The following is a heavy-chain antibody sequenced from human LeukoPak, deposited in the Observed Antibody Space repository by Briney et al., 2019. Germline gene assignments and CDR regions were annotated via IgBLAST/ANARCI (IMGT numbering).Heavy chain of an antibody. J-gene: IGHJ4*02. CDR1: GASISDSF. D-gene: IGHD2-15*01. CDR3: ARGGKYCSGGSCYLVDY. CDR2: IYFSGSA. V-gene: IGHV4-59*01. Sequence: SETLSLTCTASGASISDSFWTWIRQPPGKGLEWIGYIYFSGSAYYNPSFKSRVSISIDTSKSQFSLKLNSVTTEDTAVYYCARGGKYCSGGSCYLVDYWGQGTLVTVSS.